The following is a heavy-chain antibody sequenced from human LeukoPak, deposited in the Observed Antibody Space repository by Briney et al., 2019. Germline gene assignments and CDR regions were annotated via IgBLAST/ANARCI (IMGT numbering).Heavy chain of an antibody. CDR3: ASWYSSSWYGVLDY. J-gene: IGHJ4*02. CDR1: GGSISSYY. CDR2: IYYSGST. D-gene: IGHD6-13*01. Sequence: SETLSLTCTVSGGSISSYYWSWIRQPPGKGLEWIGYIYYSGSTNYNPSLKSRVTISVDTSKNQFSLRLSSVTAADTAVYYCASWYSSSWYGVLDYWGQGALVTVSS. V-gene: IGHV4-59*01.